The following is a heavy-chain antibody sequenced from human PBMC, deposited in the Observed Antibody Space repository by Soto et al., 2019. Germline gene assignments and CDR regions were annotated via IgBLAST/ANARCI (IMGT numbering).Heavy chain of an antibody. Sequence: GGSLRLSCAASGFTFDDYTMHWVRQAPGKGLEWVSLISWDGGSTYYADSVKGRFTISRDNSKNSLYLQMNSLRTEDTALYYCAKDMGGSPPFKTESAFDIWGQGTMVTVSS. J-gene: IGHJ3*02. CDR2: ISWDGGST. CDR1: GFTFDDYT. D-gene: IGHD3-16*01. V-gene: IGHV3-43*01. CDR3: AKDMGGSPPFKTESAFDI.